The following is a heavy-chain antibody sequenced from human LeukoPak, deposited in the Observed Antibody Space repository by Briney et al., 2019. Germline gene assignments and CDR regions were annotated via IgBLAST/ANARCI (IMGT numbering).Heavy chain of an antibody. CDR3: GRTRWLDY. J-gene: IGHJ4*02. Sequence: TGGSLRLSCVGSGFTFSSYSMTWVRQGPGQGLAWVANIKHEGSEKTYVDSVKGRFTISRDNAKNSLYLQMNSLRAEDTAVYYCGRTRWLDYWGQGTLVTVSS. V-gene: IGHV3-7*01. CDR1: GFTFSSYS. CDR2: IKHEGSEK. D-gene: IGHD4-23*01.